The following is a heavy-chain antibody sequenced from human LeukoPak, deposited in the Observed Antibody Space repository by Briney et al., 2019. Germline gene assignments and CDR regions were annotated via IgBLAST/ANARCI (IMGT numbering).Heavy chain of an antibody. CDR1: GYTFTSYG. CDR2: IIPILGIA. D-gene: IGHD4-17*01. CDR3: ARDPQYDGDYVGY. J-gene: IGHJ4*02. V-gene: IGHV1-69*04. Sequence: SVKVSCKASGYTFTSYGISWVRQAPGQGLEWMGRIIPILGIANYAQKFQGRVTITADKSTSTAYMELSSLRSEDTAVYYCARDPQYDGDYVGYWGQGTLVTVSS.